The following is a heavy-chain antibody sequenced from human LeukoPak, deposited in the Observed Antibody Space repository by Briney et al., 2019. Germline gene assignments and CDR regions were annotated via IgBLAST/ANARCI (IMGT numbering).Heavy chain of an antibody. Sequence: GGSLRLSCAASGFTFSDYYMSWIRQAPGKGLEWVSYISHSGSTIYYADSVRGRFSISRGNAQNSLYLQMNSLRAEDTAMYYCAREPHRYYGSKPHFDYWGQGTLVTVSS. J-gene: IGHJ4*02. D-gene: IGHD4-23*01. CDR3: AREPHRYYGSKPHFDY. V-gene: IGHV3-11*01. CDR2: ISHSGSTI. CDR1: GFTFSDYY.